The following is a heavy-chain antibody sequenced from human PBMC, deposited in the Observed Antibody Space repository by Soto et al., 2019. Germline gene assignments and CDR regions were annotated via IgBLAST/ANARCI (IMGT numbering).Heavy chain of an antibody. J-gene: IGHJ6*02. Sequence: QVQLVQSGAEVKKPGASVKVSCKASGYTFTGYYMHWVRQAPGQGLEWMGWINPNSGGTTYAQKFQGWVTMTTDTSTSTASMERSRLRSDDTAVYYCARVGAYCSGGSCYSKQGMDVWGQWTTVTVSS. CDR2: INPNSGGT. D-gene: IGHD2-15*01. V-gene: IGHV1-2*04. CDR1: GYTFTGYY. CDR3: ARVGAYCSGGSCYSKQGMDV.